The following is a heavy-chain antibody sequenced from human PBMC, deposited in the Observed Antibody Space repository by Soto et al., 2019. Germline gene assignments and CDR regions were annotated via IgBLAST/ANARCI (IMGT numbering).Heavy chain of an antibody. D-gene: IGHD1-26*01. V-gene: IGHV3-23*01. J-gene: IGHJ5*02. Sequence: GVSLRLCCAASVFTVISDAIGGVLNAPGKGLEWVSAISGSGGSTYYADSVKGRFTISRDNSKNTLYLQMNSLRAEDTAVYYCAKSRPYSGSYYWFDPWGQGTLVTVSS. CDR3: AKSRPYSGSYYWFDP. CDR1: VFTVISDA. CDR2: ISGSGGST.